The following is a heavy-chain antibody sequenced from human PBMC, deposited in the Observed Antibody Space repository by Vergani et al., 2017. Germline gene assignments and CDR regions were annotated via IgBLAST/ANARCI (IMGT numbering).Heavy chain of an antibody. CDR2: IYTSGST. Sequence: QVQLQESGPGLVKPSQTLSLTCTVSGGSISSGSYYWSWIRQPAGKGLEWIGRIYTSGSTNYNPSLKSRVTMSVDTSKNQFSLKLSSVTAADTAVYYCARDRPHDAFDIWGQGTMVTVSS. CDR3: ARDRPHDAFDI. CDR1: GGSISSGSYY. J-gene: IGHJ3*02. V-gene: IGHV4-61*02.